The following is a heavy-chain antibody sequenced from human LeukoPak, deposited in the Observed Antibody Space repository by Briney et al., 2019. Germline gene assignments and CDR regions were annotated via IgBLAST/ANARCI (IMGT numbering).Heavy chain of an antibody. J-gene: IGHJ4*02. CDR3: ARDLRGDYYDSSGYSDY. V-gene: IGHV3-7*01. CDR1: GLTFSSYW. D-gene: IGHD3-22*01. Sequence: GGSLRLSCAASGLTFSSYWMSWVRQAPGKGLEWVANIKQDGSEKYYVDSVKGRFTISRDNAKNSLYLQMNSLRAEDTAVYYCARDLRGDYYDSSGYSDYWGQGTLVTVSS. CDR2: IKQDGSEK.